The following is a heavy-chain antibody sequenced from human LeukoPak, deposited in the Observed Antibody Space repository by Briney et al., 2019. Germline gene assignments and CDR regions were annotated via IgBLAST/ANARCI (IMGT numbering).Heavy chain of an antibody. J-gene: IGHJ4*02. CDR2: ISWNSGSI. CDR3: ARDVITAARPSVALDY. CDR1: GFTFDDYA. V-gene: IGHV3-9*01. Sequence: GGSPRLSCAASGFTFDDYAMHWVRQAPGKGLEWVSGISWNSGSIGYADSVKGRFTISRDNAKNSLYLQMNSLRADDTAVYYCARDVITAARPSVALDYWGQGILVTVSS. D-gene: IGHD6-6*01.